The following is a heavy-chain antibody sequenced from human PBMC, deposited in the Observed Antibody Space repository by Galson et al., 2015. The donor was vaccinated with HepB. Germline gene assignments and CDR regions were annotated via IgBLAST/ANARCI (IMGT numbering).Heavy chain of an antibody. CDR2: INPSGGST. V-gene: IGHV1-46*04. Sequence: SVKVSCKASGYSFPDYYIQWVRQAPGQGLEWMGIINPSGGSTTYAQKLQGRVTLTRDTSTSTVYMELNSLRSEDTAVYYYAREQAVGGLDVWGQGTTVSVSS. D-gene: IGHD3-16*01. J-gene: IGHJ6*02. CDR1: GYSFPDYY. CDR3: AREQAVGGLDV.